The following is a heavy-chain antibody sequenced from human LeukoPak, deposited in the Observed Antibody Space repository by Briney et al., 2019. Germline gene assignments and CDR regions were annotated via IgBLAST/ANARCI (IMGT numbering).Heavy chain of an antibody. Sequence: ASVKVSCKASGYIITDYGISWVRQAPGQGLEWMGWINSYNGHTNSAQKFQGRVTMTTDTSTSTAYMELRSLRSDDTAVYYCARDKGFWSGSVYYFDYWGQGTLVTVSS. D-gene: IGHD3-3*01. CDR1: GYIITDYG. V-gene: IGHV1-18*01. CDR2: INSYNGHT. J-gene: IGHJ4*02. CDR3: ARDKGFWSGSVYYFDY.